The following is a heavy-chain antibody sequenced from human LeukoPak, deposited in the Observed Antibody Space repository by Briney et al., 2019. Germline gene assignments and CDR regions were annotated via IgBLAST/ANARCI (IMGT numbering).Heavy chain of an antibody. CDR3: ARVGVEDDRYWYFDL. D-gene: IGHD1-1*01. J-gene: IGHJ2*01. Sequence: SETLSLTCTVSGGSISSYYWSWIRQPPGKGLEWLGYIYYSGSTNYNPSLKSRVTISVDTSKNQFSLKLSSVTAADTAVYYCARVGVEDDRYWYFDLWGRGTLVTVSS. CDR2: IYYSGST. V-gene: IGHV4-59*08. CDR1: GGSISSYY.